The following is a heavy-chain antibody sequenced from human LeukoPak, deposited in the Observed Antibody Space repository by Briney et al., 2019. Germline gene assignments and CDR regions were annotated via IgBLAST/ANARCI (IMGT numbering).Heavy chain of an antibody. CDR2: IYHSGSN. D-gene: IGHD3-22*01. Sequence: SETLSLTCTVSGGSISSGGYYWSWIRQPPGKGLEWIGYIYHSGSNYYNPSLKSRVTISVDRSKNQFSLKLSSVTAAGTAVYYCARAPTGYYDSSGYYAFDYWGQGTLVTVSS. CDR3: ARAPTGYYDSSGYYAFDY. J-gene: IGHJ4*02. CDR1: GGSISSGGYY. V-gene: IGHV4-30-2*01.